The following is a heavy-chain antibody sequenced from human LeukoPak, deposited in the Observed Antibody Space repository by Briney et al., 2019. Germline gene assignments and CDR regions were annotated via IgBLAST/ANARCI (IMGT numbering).Heavy chain of an antibody. V-gene: IGHV3-21*01. Sequence: PGGSLRLSCAASGFTLTRNHMNWVRQAPGKGLEWVSSISSSSSYIYYADSVKGRFTISRDNAKNSLYLQMNSLRAEDTAVYYCARDGGVTAIVKLFDYRGQGTLVTVSS. J-gene: IGHJ4*02. CDR1: GFTLTRNH. CDR3: ARDGGVTAIVKLFDY. CDR2: ISSSSSYI. D-gene: IGHD2-21*02.